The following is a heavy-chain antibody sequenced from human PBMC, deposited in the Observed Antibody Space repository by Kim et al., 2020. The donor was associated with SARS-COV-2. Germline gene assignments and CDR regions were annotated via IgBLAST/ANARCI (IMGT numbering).Heavy chain of an antibody. Sequence: ADSVKGRFTISRDNSKNTLYLQMNSLRAEDTAVYYCARDSSGLRYYYYMDVWGKGTTVTVSS. J-gene: IGHJ6*03. CDR3: ARDSSGLRYYYYMDV. D-gene: IGHD6-19*01. V-gene: IGHV3-30*01.